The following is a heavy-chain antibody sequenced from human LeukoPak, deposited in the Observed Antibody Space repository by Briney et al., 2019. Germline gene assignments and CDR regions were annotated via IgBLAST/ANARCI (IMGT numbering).Heavy chain of an antibody. J-gene: IGHJ2*01. CDR3: ARARRDGYKRFFDL. Sequence: SETLSLTCAVYGGSFSGYYWSWIRQPPGKGLEWIGEINHSGSTNYNPSLKSQVTISVDTSKNQFSLKLSSVTAADTAVYYCARARRDGYKRFFDLWGRGTLVTVSS. V-gene: IGHV4-34*01. CDR2: INHSGST. D-gene: IGHD5-12*01. CDR1: GGSFSGYY.